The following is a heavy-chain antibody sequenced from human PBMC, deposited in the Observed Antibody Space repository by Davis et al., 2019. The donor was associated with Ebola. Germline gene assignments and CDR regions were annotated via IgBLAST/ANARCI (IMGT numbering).Heavy chain of an antibody. CDR1: GFTFSDYY. V-gene: IGHV3-11*01. CDR2: ISSSGSTI. J-gene: IGHJ5*02. D-gene: IGHD3-3*01. Sequence: GGSLRLSCAASGFTFSDYYMSWIRQAPGKGLEWVSYISSSGSTIYYADSVKGRFTISRDNAKNSLYLQMNSLRAEDTAVYYCARVGYDFWSGYYSENWFDPWGQGTLVTVSS. CDR3: ARVGYDFWSGYYSENWFDP.